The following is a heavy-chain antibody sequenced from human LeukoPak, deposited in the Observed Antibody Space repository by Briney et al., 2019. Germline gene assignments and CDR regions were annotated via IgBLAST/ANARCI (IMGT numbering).Heavy chain of an antibody. J-gene: IGHJ4*02. CDR1: GGSFSGYY. CDR3: ARGVHYFDY. CDR2: INHSGST. Sequence: XLSLTCAVYGGSFSGYYWSWIRQPPGKGLEWIGEINHSGSTNYNPSLKSRVTISVDTSKNQFSLKLSSVTAADTAVYYCARGVHYFDYWGQGTLVTVSS. V-gene: IGHV4-34*01.